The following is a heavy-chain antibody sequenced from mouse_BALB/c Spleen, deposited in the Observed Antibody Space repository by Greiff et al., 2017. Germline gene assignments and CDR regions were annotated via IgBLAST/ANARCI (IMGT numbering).Heavy chain of an antibody. J-gene: IGHJ3*01. D-gene: IGHD3-1*01. CDR1: GFTFTDYY. CDR3: ARDSSGYWFAY. CDR2: IRNKANGYAT. V-gene: IGHV7-3*02. Sequence: DVMLVESGGGLVQPGGSLRLSCATSGFTFTDYYMSWVRQPPGKALEWLGFIRNKANGYATEYSASVKGRFTISRDNSQSILYLQMNTLRAEDSATYYCARDSSGYWFAYWGQGTLVTVSA.